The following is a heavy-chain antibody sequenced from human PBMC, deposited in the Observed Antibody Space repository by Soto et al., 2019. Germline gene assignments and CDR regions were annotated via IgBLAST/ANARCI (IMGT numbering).Heavy chain of an antibody. Sequence: GASVKVSCKASRFTFTSSAVHWVRQARVQRLEWIGWIVVGSGNTNYAQKFQERVTITRDMSTSTAYMELSSLRSEDTAVYYCAALPLGYCTNGVCGPYGMDVWGQGTTVTVSS. CDR1: RFTFTSSA. CDR2: IVVGSGNT. D-gene: IGHD2-8*01. CDR3: AALPLGYCTNGVCGPYGMDV. V-gene: IGHV1-58*01. J-gene: IGHJ6*02.